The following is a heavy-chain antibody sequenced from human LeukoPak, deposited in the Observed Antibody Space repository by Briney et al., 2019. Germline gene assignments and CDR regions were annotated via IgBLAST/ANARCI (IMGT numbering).Heavy chain of an antibody. Sequence: SETLSLTCTVSGGSISGYYHNWVRQSPGRGLEWIGLAHYSGNTNYNPSLKSRVSISTDTSKNQFPLELTSVTAADPAVYYCVIGRGWQPDYWGQGLPVTVSS. CDR2: AHYSGNT. D-gene: IGHD3-10*01. V-gene: IGHV4-59*03. J-gene: IGHJ4*02. CDR1: GGSISGYY. CDR3: VIGRGWQPDY.